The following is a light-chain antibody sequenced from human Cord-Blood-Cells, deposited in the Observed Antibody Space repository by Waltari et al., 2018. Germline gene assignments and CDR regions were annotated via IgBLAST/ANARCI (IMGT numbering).Light chain of an antibody. CDR1: SSDVGGYNY. J-gene: IGLJ2*01. V-gene: IGLV2-14*01. Sequence: QSALTQPASVSGSPGQSLTISCTGTSSDVGGYNYVSWYQQHPGKAPKRMIYDVSNRPSGVSNRFSGAKSGNTASLTISGLQAEDEADYYCSSYTSSSTPLFGGGTTLTVL. CDR2: DVS. CDR3: SSYTSSSTPL.